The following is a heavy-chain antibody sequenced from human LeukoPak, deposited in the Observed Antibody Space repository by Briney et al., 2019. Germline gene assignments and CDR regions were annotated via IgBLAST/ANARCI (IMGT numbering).Heavy chain of an antibody. CDR3: AKDRYYYDSRHTSNAFDI. Sequence: GRSLRLSCAASGFTFSSYGMHWVRQAPGKGLEWVAVISYDGSNKYYADSVKGRFTISRDNSKNTLYLQMNSLRAEDTAVYYCAKDRYYYDSRHTSNAFDIWGQGTMVTVSS. D-gene: IGHD3-22*01. V-gene: IGHV3-30*18. CDR1: GFTFSSYG. CDR2: ISYDGSNK. J-gene: IGHJ3*02.